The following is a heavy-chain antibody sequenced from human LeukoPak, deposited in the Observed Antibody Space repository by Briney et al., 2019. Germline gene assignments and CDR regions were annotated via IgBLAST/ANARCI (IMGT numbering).Heavy chain of an antibody. CDR1: GGTFSSYA. CDR3: ASRDYYDSSGPDAFDI. Sequence: GASVKVSCKASGGTFSSYAISWVRQAPGQGLEWMGGIIPIFGTANYAQKFQGRVTITTDESTSTAYMELSSLRSEDTAVYYCASRDYYDSSGPDAFDIWAKGQWSPSLQ. D-gene: IGHD3-22*01. CDR2: IIPIFGTA. V-gene: IGHV1-69*05. J-gene: IGHJ3*02.